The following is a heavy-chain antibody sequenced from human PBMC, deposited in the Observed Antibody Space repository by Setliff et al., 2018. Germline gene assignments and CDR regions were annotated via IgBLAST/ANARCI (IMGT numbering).Heavy chain of an antibody. CDR1: GYTFISYD. Sequence: ASVKVSCKASGYTFISYDINWVRQATGQGLEWMGWMNPNSGYTDYAQKFQGRVTMTRNTSISTAYMEPSSLRSEDTAVYYCARVDYYGSGSYYNFQHWGQGTLVTVSS. D-gene: IGHD3-10*01. J-gene: IGHJ1*01. CDR2: MNPNSGYT. V-gene: IGHV1-8*01. CDR3: ARVDYYGSGSYYNFQH.